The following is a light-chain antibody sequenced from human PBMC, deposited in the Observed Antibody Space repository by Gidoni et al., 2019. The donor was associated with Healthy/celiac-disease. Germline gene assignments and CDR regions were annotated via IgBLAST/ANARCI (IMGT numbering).Light chain of an antibody. CDR2: DAS. Sequence: DIQMTQFPSSLSAFVGDRVTITCQASQDINNYLNWYQQKPGKAPKLLIYDASNLETGVPSRFSGSGSGTDFTFSISSLQPEDIATYYCQQYDNLPRTFGQGTKLEIK. CDR3: QQYDNLPRT. V-gene: IGKV1-33*01. J-gene: IGKJ2*01. CDR1: QDINNY.